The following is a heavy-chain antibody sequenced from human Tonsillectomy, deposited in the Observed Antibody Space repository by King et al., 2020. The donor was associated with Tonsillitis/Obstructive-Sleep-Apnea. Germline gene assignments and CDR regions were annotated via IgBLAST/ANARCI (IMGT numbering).Heavy chain of an antibody. D-gene: IGHD3-3*01. CDR1: GGSISSYS. CDR2: ISYSGST. V-gene: IGHV4-59*01. J-gene: IGHJ4*02. Sequence: QLQESGPGLVKPSETLSLTCSVSGGSISSYSWNWLRQPPGKGLEWIGYISYSGSTNYNPSLKSRVTISADTSKNQFSLKLSTATAADTAVYYCARAQASNDFWGGFDYWGQGTLVTVSS. CDR3: ARAQASNDFWGGFDY.